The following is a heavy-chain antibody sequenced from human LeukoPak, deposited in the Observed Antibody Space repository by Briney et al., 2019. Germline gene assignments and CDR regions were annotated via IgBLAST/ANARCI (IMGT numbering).Heavy chain of an antibody. Sequence: PGGSLRLSCAASGFSFRDFWMTWVRQAPGKGLEWVANINQGGSVKYYVDSVKGRFTISRDDAESSLYVQMNSLRDEDTAVYYCARGEEYSSSSEAFDIWGQGTMVTVSS. CDR2: INQGGSVK. CDR3: ARGEEYSSSSEAFDI. D-gene: IGHD6-6*01. V-gene: IGHV3-7*01. CDR1: GFSFRDFW. J-gene: IGHJ3*02.